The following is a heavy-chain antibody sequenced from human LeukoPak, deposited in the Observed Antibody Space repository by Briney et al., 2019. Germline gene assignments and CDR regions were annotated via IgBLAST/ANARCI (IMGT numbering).Heavy chain of an antibody. CDR2: LSAAGRTI. CDR3: ARGGYTYGLDS. J-gene: IGHJ4*02. Sequence: PGGSLRLSCAASGFALTSYSMNWVRQAPGKGLEWISYLSAAGRTIYYADSVQGRFSTSRDTAKNTVSLQVGSLRADDTAVYYCARGGYTYGLDSWGQGVLVVVSS. CDR1: GFALTSYS. D-gene: IGHD5-18*01. V-gene: IGHV3-48*01.